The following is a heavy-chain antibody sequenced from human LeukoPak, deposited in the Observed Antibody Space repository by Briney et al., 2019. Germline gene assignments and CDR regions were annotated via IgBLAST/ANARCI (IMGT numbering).Heavy chain of an antibody. CDR1: GGTFSSYA. CDR2: IIPIFGTA. Sequence: SVKVSCKASGGTFSSYAISWVRQAPGQGLEWMGGIIPIFGTANYAQKFQGRGTITTDESTSTAYMELSSLRSEDTAVYYCARVTYYYDSSGYYYPMDYWGQGTLVTVSS. V-gene: IGHV1-69*05. CDR3: ARVTYYYDSSGYYYPMDY. J-gene: IGHJ4*02. D-gene: IGHD3-22*01.